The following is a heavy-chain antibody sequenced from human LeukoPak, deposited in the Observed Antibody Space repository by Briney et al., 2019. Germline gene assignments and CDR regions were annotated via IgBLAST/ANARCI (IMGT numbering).Heavy chain of an antibody. CDR2: IYYSGST. V-gene: IGHV4-39*07. J-gene: IGHJ4*02. D-gene: IGHD4-23*01. CDR1: GGSISSSSYY. CDR3: ASMTTVVTQYFDY. Sequence: SETLSLTCTVSGGSISSSSYYWGWIRQPPGKGLERIGSIYYSGSTYYNPSLKSRVTISVDTSKNQFSLKLSSVTAADTAVYYCASMTTVVTQYFDYWGQGTLVTVSS.